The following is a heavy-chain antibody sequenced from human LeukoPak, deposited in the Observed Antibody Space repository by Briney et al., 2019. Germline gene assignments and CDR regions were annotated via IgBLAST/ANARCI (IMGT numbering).Heavy chain of an antibody. CDR3: ASIGTVTTDY. J-gene: IGHJ4*02. V-gene: IGHV3-33*08. Sequence: GGSLRLSCSASGFTFSSYAMHWVRQAPGKGLEWVAVIWYDGSNKYYADSVKGRFTISRDNSKNTLYLQMNSLRAEDTAVYYCASIGTVTTDYWGQGTLVTVSS. CDR2: IWYDGSNK. CDR1: GFTFSSYA. D-gene: IGHD4-17*01.